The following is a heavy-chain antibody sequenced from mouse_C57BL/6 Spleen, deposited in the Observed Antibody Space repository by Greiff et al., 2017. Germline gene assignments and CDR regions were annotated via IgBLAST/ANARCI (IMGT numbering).Heavy chain of an antibody. CDR2: IDPEDGDT. J-gene: IGHJ1*03. CDR1: GFNINDYY. D-gene: IGHD1-1*01. Sequence: EVQLQQSGAELVRPGASVKLSCTASGFNINDYYMHWVKQRPEQGLEWIGRIDPEDGDTEYAPKFQGKATMTADTSSNTAYLQLSSLTSEDTAVYYCTTLYYGSSYGYFDVWGTGTTVTVSS. CDR3: TTLYYGSSYGYFDV. V-gene: IGHV14-1*01.